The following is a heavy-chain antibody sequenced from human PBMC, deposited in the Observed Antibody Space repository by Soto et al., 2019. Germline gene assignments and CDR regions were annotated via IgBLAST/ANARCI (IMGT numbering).Heavy chain of an antibody. J-gene: IGHJ4*02. Sequence: EVQLVESGGGLVQPGGSLRLSCAASGFTFSAHYMDWVRQAPGKGLELVGRIKNKANSYTTEYAASVEGRFTISREDSQNSLYLQMNSLKTEDTAVDYCARVSLVGPSGGRYFDYWGQGSQVAVSS. V-gene: IGHV3-72*01. D-gene: IGHD1-26*01. CDR1: GFTFSAHY. CDR2: IKNKANSYTT. CDR3: ARVSLVGPSGGRYFDY.